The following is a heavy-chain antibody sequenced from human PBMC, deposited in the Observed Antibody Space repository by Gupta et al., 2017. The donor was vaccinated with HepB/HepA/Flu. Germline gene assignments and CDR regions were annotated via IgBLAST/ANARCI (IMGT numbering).Heavy chain of an antibody. J-gene: IGHJ2*01. D-gene: IGHD2-2*01. CDR2: ISSGGGST. CDR3: AREPEYLNGWYFDL. V-gene: IGHV3-23*01. Sequence: ELRLLESGGGLVQPGGSLRLSCVASGFTLSHYAMSWVRQAPGKGLEWVSSISSGGGSTYSTDSVKGRLTVSRDNSKNTLYLQMNSLSAVDTAVYYCAREPEYLNGWYFDLWGRGTLVSVSS. CDR1: GFTLSHYA.